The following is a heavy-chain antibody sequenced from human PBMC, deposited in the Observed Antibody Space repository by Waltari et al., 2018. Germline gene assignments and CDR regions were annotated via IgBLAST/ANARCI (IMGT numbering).Heavy chain of an antibody. J-gene: IGHJ4*02. V-gene: IGHV3-7*01. Sequence: EVQLVESGGGLVQPGRSLRLSCATSGFTFSAFWMPWFRQAPGKGLEWVANIKGDGSETYYADSVKGRFTISRDNAKNSVYLQMNSLRVEDTAVYYCATDRGPNTFDHWGQGTLVTVSS. CDR1: GFTFSAFW. CDR2: IKGDGSET. CDR3: ATDRGPNTFDH.